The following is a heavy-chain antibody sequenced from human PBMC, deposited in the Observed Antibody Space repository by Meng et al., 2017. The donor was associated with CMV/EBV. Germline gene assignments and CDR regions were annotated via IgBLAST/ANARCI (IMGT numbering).Heavy chain of an antibody. D-gene: IGHD6-13*01. CDR3: AKEGAAAGLTNYYYGMDV. CDR2: INPNSGGT. V-gene: IGHV1-2*02. J-gene: IGHJ6*02. CDR1: GYTFTGYY. Sequence: ASVKVSCKASGYTFTGYYMHWVRHAPGHGLEWMGWINPNSGGTNCAQKFQGRVTMTRDTSISTAYMELSRLRSDDTAVYYCAKEGAAAGLTNYYYGMDVWGQGTTVTVSS.